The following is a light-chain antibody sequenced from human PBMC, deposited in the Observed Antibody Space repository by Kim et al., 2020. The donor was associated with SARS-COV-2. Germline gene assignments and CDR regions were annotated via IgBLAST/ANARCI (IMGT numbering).Light chain of an antibody. CDR2: IND. V-gene: IGLV1-44*01. CDR1: SCNDGSNT. J-gene: IGLJ2*01. CDR3: AAWDDSLNGVV. Sequence: GQRVTTSCSGSSCNDGSNTINCYRHLPRPAPKLLIMINDQRPSGVPDRFCCSKSGTGASVAISGLQSEDEDDYDCAAWDDSLNGVVFGGGTQLTVL.